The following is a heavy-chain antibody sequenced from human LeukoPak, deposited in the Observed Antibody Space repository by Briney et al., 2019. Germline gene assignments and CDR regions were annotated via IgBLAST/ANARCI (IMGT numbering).Heavy chain of an antibody. CDR1: GFTFSSYW. CDR2: INSNGSST. CDR3: ARPREDEGYYFDY. Sequence: GGSLRLSCAASGFTFSSYWMHWVRQAPGKGLVWVSRINSNGSSTSYADSVKGRFTIPRDNAKNTLYLQMNSLRAEDTAVYYCARPREDEGYYFDYWGQGTLVTVSS. V-gene: IGHV3-74*01. J-gene: IGHJ4*02. D-gene: IGHD6-13*01.